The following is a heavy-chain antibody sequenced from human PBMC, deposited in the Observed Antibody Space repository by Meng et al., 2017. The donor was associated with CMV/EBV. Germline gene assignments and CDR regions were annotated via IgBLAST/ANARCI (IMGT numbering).Heavy chain of an antibody. D-gene: IGHD3-10*01. J-gene: IGHJ4*02. CDR3: ARLRFYYGSGSYYKGIYFDY. V-gene: IGHV3-11*04. CDR2: ISSSGSTI. Sequence: GESLKISCAASGFTFSDYYMSWIRQAPGKGLEWVSYISSSGSTIYYADSVKGRFTISRDNAKNSLYLQMNSLRAEDTAVYYCARLRFYYGSGSYYKGIYFDYWGQGTPVTVSS. CDR1: GFTFSDYY.